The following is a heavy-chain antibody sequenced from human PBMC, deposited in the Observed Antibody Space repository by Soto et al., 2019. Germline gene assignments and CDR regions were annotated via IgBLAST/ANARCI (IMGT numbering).Heavy chain of an antibody. CDR1: GFTFSSYS. J-gene: IGHJ4*02. V-gene: IGHV3-48*01. CDR2: ISSSSSTI. CDR3: AKAGSVAARIFDN. Sequence: GSLRLSCAASGFTFSSYSMNWVRQAPGKGLEWVSYISSSSSTIYYADSVKGRFTISRDNAKNTLYLQMNSLRAEDTALYFCAKAGSVAARIFDNWGQGTLVTVSS. D-gene: IGHD6-6*01.